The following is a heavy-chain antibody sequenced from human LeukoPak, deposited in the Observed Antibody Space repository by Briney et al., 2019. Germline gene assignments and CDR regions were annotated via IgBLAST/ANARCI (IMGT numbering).Heavy chain of an antibody. D-gene: IGHD1-1*01. CDR1: GYSISSGYY. Sequence: SETLSLTCAVSGYSISSGYYSGWIRQPPGKGLEWIGSIYHSGSTYYNPSLKSRVTISVDTSKNQFSLKLSSVTAADTAVYYCLNDAGYQWGQGTLVTVSS. CDR2: IYHSGST. J-gene: IGHJ4*02. V-gene: IGHV4-38-2*01. CDR3: LNDAGYQ.